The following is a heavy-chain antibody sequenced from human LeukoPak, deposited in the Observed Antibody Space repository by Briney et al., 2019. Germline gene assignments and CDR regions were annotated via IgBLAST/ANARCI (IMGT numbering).Heavy chain of an antibody. D-gene: IGHD2-2*01. CDR1: GGTFSSYA. Sequence: SVNVSCKASGGTFSSYAISWVRQAPGQGLEWMGGIIPIFGTANYAQKFQGRVTITADESTSTAYMELSSLRSEDTAVYYCARELGYCSSTSCLYYMDVWGKGTTVTISS. CDR3: ARELGYCSSTSCLYYMDV. CDR2: IIPIFGTA. V-gene: IGHV1-69*13. J-gene: IGHJ6*03.